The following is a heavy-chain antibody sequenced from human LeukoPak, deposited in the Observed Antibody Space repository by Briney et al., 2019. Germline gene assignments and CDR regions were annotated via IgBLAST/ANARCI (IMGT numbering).Heavy chain of an antibody. Sequence: GGSLRLSCAASGFTFSSYWMHWVRQAPGKGLVWVSRINTDGSSTSDADSVKGRFTISRDNAKNMLYLQMNSLRAEDTAVYYCARDAAMSYDFWSELMGWFDPWGQGTLVIVSS. CDR3: ARDAAMSYDFWSELMGWFDP. D-gene: IGHD3-3*01. J-gene: IGHJ5*02. CDR2: INTDGSST. CDR1: GFTFSSYW. V-gene: IGHV3-74*01.